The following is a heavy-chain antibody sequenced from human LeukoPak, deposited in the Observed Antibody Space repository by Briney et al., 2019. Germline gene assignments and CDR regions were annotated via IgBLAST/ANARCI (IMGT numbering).Heavy chain of an antibody. D-gene: IGHD3-22*01. CDR2: IYYSGST. V-gene: IGHV4-59*08. J-gene: IGHJ4*02. CDR1: GGSISFYY. Sequence: PSETLSLTCTVSGGSISFYYWSWIRQPPGKGLEWIGYIYYSGSTNYNPSLKSRVTISVDTSKNQFSLKLSSVTAADTAAYYCARHPLNYYDSSGLYFDSWGQGILVTVSS. CDR3: ARHPLNYYDSSGLYFDS.